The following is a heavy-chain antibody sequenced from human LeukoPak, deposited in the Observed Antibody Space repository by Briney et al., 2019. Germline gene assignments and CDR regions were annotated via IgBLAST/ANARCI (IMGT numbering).Heavy chain of an antibody. V-gene: IGHV3-23*01. CDR1: GFNFTTHA. CDR2: ISSSGDTT. D-gene: IGHD2-15*01. Sequence: GGSLRLSFAGSGFNFTTHAMTWVRQAPGKGREWVSAISSSGDTTHYAHSVKGHFTISRDNSRHTLFLQMNSLGAEDTAVYYCAKDVLRRMDSFLYWGQGTLVTVSS. J-gene: IGHJ4*02. CDR3: AKDVLRRMDSFLY.